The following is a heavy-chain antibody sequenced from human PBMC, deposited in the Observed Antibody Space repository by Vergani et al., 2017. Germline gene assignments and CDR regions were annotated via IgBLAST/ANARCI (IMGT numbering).Heavy chain of an antibody. CDR1: GFTFGDYT. J-gene: IGHJ4*02. CDR3: TTPTKWELRYYFDY. Sequence: EVQLVESGGGLVQPGRSLRLSCTTSGFTFGDYTMSWVRQAPGKGLEWVGFIRSKAYGGTTEYAASVKGRVTISRDDSKSIAYLQMNSLKTEDTAVYYCTTPTKWELRYYFDYWGQGTLVTVSS. V-gene: IGHV3-49*04. D-gene: IGHD3-9*01. CDR2: IRSKAYGGTT.